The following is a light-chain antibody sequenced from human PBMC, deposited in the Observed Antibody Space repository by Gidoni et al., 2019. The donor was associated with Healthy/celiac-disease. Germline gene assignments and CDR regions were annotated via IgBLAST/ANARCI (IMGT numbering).Light chain of an antibody. V-gene: IGKV1-39*01. CDR1: QSISSY. J-gene: IGKJ1*01. Sequence: DIQMTQSPSSLSASVGDRVTITCRASQSISSYLIWYQQKPGKAPKLLIYAASSLQSGVPSRFSGSGSGKDFTLIISSLQPEDFATYYCQQSYSTPWTFGQGTKVEIK. CDR3: QQSYSTPWT. CDR2: AAS.